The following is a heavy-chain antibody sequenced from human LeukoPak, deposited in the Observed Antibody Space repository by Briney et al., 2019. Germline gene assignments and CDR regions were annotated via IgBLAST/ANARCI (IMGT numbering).Heavy chain of an antibody. CDR3: ARGYSGYDFGEYDAFDI. CDR1: GGSISSYY. J-gene: IGHJ3*02. Sequence: PSETLSLTCTVSGGSISSYYWSWIRQPPGKGLEWIGYIYYSGSTNYNPSLKSRVTISVDTSKNQFSLKLSSVTAADTAVYYCARGYSGYDFGEYDAFDIWGQGTMVTVSS. D-gene: IGHD5-12*01. V-gene: IGHV4-59*08. CDR2: IYYSGST.